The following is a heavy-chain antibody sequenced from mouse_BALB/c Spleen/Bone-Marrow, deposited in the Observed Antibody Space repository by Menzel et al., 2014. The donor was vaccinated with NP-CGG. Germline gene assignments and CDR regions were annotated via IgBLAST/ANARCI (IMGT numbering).Heavy chain of an antibody. CDR3: ARKEYGYDRYFDV. J-gene: IGHJ1*01. CDR2: INPNNGGT. Sequence: DVKLVESGPELVKPGASVKVSCKTSGYTFTEYTMHWVKQSHGKSLEWIGGINPNNGGTSYNQKFKGKATLTVDKSSSTAYMELRSLTSEDSAVYYCARKEYGYDRYFDVWGAGTTVTVSS. D-gene: IGHD2-2*01. V-gene: IGHV1-18*01. CDR1: GYTFTEYT.